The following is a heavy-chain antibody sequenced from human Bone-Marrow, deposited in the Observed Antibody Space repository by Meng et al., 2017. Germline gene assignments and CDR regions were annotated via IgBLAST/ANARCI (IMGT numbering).Heavy chain of an antibody. D-gene: IGHD3-3*01. J-gene: IGHJ6*02. Sequence: GESLKISCAASGFTFSSYAMSWVRQAPGKGLEWVSAISGSGGSTYYADSVKGRFTISRDNSKNTLYLQMNSLRAEDTAVYYCAKDGSREWFSYYYGMDVWGQGTTVTVSS. V-gene: IGHV3-23*01. CDR1: GFTFSSYA. CDR3: AKDGSREWFSYYYGMDV. CDR2: ISGSGGST.